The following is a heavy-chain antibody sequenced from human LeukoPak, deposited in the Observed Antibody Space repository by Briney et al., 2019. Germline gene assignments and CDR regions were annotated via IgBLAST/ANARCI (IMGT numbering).Heavy chain of an antibody. V-gene: IGHV3-15*01. CDR3: TTPTYYDFWSGYSD. Sequence: GGSLRLSCAASGFTFSNAWMSWVRQAPGKGLEWVGRIKSKTDGGTTDYAAPVKGRFTISRDDSKNTLYLQMNSLKTEDTAVYYCTTPTYYDFWSGYSDWSQGTLVTVSS. CDR1: GFTFSNAW. J-gene: IGHJ4*02. CDR2: IKSKTDGGTT. D-gene: IGHD3-3*01.